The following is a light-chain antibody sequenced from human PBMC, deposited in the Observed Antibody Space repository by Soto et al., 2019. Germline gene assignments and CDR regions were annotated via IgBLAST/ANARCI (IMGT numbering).Light chain of an antibody. CDR2: GAS. J-gene: IGKJ1*01. Sequence: EIVMTQSPATLSVSPGDRATLSCRASQSVGSDLAWYQQKPGQAPRLLIYGASTRVTGIPARFSGSGSGTEFTLTISSLQSEDFAVYHCQQYSNWWTFGQGTKVDIK. CDR1: QSVGSD. V-gene: IGKV3-15*01. CDR3: QQYSNWWT.